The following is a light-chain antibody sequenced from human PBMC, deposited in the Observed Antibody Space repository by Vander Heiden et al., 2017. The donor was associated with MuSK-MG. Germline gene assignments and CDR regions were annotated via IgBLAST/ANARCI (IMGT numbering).Light chain of an antibody. CDR2: DDS. CDR3: QVWDSSSDHRV. V-gene: IGLV3-21*02. J-gene: IGLJ1*01. CDR1: NIGSKS. Sequence: SYVLTQPPSVSVAPGPTARITCGGNNIGSKSVNWYQQKPGQAPVLVVYDDSDRTSGIPERFSGSNSGNTATLTISRVEAGDEADYYCQVWDSSSDHRVFGTGTKVTVL.